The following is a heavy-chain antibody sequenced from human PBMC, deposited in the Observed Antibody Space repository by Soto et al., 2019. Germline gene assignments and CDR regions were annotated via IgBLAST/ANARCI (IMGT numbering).Heavy chain of an antibody. V-gene: IGHV4-34*01. J-gene: IGHJ5*02. CDR3: ARGYYGSGSSYNWFDP. Sequence: QVQLQQWGAGLLKPSETLSLTCAVYGGSFSGYYWSWIRQPPGKGLEWIGEINHSGSTNYNPSLKSRVTISVDTSKNQFSLKLSSVTAADTAVYYCARGYYGSGSSYNWFDPWVQGTLVTVSS. CDR2: INHSGST. CDR1: GGSFSGYY. D-gene: IGHD3-10*01.